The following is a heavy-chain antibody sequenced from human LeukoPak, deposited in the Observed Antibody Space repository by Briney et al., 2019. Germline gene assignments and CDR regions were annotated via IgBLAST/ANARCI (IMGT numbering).Heavy chain of an antibody. CDR2: INHSGST. J-gene: IGHJ4*02. Sequence: SETLSLTCAVYGGSFSGYYWTWIRQPPEKGLEWIGEINHSGSTNYNPSLKSRVTISVDTSKNQFSLKLSPVTAADTAVYYCARAPAYDRIDYWGQGTLVTVSS. CDR1: GGSFSGYY. CDR3: ARAPAYDRIDY. D-gene: IGHD3-22*01. V-gene: IGHV4-34*01.